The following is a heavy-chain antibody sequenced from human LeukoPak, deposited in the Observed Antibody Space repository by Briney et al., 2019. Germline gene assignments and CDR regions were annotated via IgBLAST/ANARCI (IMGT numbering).Heavy chain of an antibody. D-gene: IGHD3-3*01. V-gene: IGHV4-61*02. Sequence: SETLSLTCAVSGGSISSGGYFWSWIRQPAGKGLEWIGRIYSSGSTTYNPSLRSRVTISLDTSKNQFSLRLSSVTAADTAVYFCARGLDLWSGYHFDFWGQGILGTVSS. CDR1: GGSISSGGYF. CDR2: IYSSGST. CDR3: ARGLDLWSGYHFDF. J-gene: IGHJ4*02.